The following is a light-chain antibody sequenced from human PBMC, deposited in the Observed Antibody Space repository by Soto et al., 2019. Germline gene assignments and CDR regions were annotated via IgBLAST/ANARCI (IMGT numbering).Light chain of an antibody. V-gene: IGKV3D-15*01. Sequence: EIVLTQSPGTLSLSPGERATLSRRASQSVSSYLAWYQQKPGQAPRLLIYDASNRATGIPARFSGSGSGTEFTLTISSLQSEDFAVYYCQQYNNWPWTFGQGTKVDIK. J-gene: IGKJ1*01. CDR2: DAS. CDR3: QQYNNWPWT. CDR1: QSVSSY.